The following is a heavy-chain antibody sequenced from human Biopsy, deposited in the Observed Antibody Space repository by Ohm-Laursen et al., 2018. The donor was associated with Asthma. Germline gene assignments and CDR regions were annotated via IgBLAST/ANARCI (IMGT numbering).Heavy chain of an antibody. CDR3: AKVRSDWVITESFDY. V-gene: IGHV3-9*01. D-gene: IGHD3-22*01. CDR2: ISWNSATI. CDR1: RFTYE. Sequence: SSLRLSCTASRFTYEMHWVRQAPGKGLEWVSGISWNSATIGYADSVEGRFTISRDNAKNSVFLHMDSLRPEDTAFYYCAKVRSDWVITESFDYWGQGVLVTVSS. J-gene: IGHJ4*02.